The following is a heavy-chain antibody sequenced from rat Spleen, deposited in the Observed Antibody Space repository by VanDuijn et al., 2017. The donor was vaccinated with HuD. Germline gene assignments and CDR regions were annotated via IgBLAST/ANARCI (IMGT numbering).Heavy chain of an antibody. J-gene: IGHJ4*01. CDR3: ARHNSGYGVMDA. D-gene: IGHD4-3*01. V-gene: IGHV5-25*01. CDR1: GFTFSNYY. CDR2: ITPGGDNS. Sequence: EVQLVETGGSLVQPGRSMKLSCAASGFTFSNYYMAWVRQAPTKGLEWVASITPGGDNSYYRDSVKGRFTISREDAKSTLYLQMDSLRSEDTATYYCARHNSGYGVMDAWGQGASVTVSS.